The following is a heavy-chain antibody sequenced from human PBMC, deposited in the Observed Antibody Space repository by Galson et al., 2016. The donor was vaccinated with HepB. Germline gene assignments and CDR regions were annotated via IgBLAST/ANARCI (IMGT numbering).Heavy chain of an antibody. Sequence: SETLSLTCTVSGGSISSSSDYWGWIRQPPGKGLEWIGSIYYSGRTYNNPSLRSRVSISVDTSKNQFSLKLSSVTAADAGVYYCARHAPNEGSGWILYFDPWGRGTLVTVSS. CDR2: IYYSGRT. CDR1: GGSISSSSDY. D-gene: IGHD6-19*01. J-gene: IGHJ2*01. CDR3: ARHAPNEGSGWILYFDP. V-gene: IGHV4-39*01.